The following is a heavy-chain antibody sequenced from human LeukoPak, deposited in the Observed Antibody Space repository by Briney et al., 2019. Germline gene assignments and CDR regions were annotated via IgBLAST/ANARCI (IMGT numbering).Heavy chain of an antibody. CDR3: ARDRDWFDP. CDR1: GGSISSSYSY. J-gene: IGHJ5*02. V-gene: IGHV4-61*01. CDR2: IYYSGST. Sequence: KPSETLSLTCTVSGGSISSSYSYWGWIRQPPGKGLEWIGYIYYSGSTNYNPSLKSRVTISVDTSKNQFSLKLSSVTAADTAVYYCARDRDWFDPWGQGTLVTVSS.